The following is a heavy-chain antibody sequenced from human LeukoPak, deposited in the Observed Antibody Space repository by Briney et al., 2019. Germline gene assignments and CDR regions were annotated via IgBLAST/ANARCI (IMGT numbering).Heavy chain of an antibody. J-gene: IGHJ6*02. CDR3: AKDITPHYDFWSGYFNPNHYYGMDV. Sequence: GRSLRLSCAASGFTFSSYGMHWVRQAPGKGLEWVAVISYDGSNKYYADSVKGRFTISRDNSKNTLYLQMNSLRAEDTAVYYCAKDITPHYDFWSGYFNPNHYYGMDVWGQGTTVTVSS. D-gene: IGHD3-3*01. CDR1: GFTFSSYG. CDR2: ISYDGSNK. V-gene: IGHV3-30*18.